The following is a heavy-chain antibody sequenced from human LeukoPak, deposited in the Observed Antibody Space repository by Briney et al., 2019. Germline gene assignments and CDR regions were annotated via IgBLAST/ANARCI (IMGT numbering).Heavy chain of an antibody. J-gene: IGHJ4*02. D-gene: IGHD1-26*01. Sequence: GGSLRLSCAASGFTFSSYAMTCVRQAAGKGRDGVSSITVSGCSTNYADSVKEPFPISRHNSKNTLYLQMNRLRAADTAAYYCVREPTSGRWAIFDYWGQGTLVTVSS. CDR2: ITVSGCST. CDR1: GFTFSSYA. CDR3: VREPTSGRWAIFDY. V-gene: IGHV3-23*01.